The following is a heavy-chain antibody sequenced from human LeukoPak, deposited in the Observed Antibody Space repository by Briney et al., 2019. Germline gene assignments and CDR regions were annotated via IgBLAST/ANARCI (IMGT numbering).Heavy chain of an antibody. Sequence: SVKVSCKAPGGTFRSNAISWARQAPGQGPEWMGRIIPILGTAEYAEKFQGRVTISADKSTSTAYMELSSLKSEDTALYYCARGKGFVGHFDSWGQGTRVTVSS. V-gene: IGHV1-69*04. CDR3: ARGKGFVGHFDS. D-gene: IGHD2-15*01. J-gene: IGHJ4*02. CDR2: IIPILGTA. CDR1: GGTFRSNA.